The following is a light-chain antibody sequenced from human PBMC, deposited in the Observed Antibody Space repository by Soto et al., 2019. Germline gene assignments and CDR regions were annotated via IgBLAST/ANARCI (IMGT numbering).Light chain of an antibody. CDR3: QQRSIWPPYT. J-gene: IGKJ2*01. Sequence: EIVLTQSPATVTLSPGERATLSCRASQSVSSYLAWYQQKPGQAPRLLIYDASNRATGIPARFSGSGSGTDFTLTISSLEPEDFAVYYCQQRSIWPPYTFGQGTKLEIK. CDR2: DAS. V-gene: IGKV3-11*01. CDR1: QSVSSY.